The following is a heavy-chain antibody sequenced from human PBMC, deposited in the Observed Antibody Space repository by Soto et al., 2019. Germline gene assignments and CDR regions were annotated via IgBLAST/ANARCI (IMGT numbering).Heavy chain of an antibody. CDR3: ARDNSNWYFDY. Sequence: PSQTLSLTCAISGDSVSSNSAGWNWIRQSASRGLEWLGRTYYRSTWYNDYAVSVKSRININPDTSKNEFSLQLNSVTPVDTAVYYCARDNSNWYFDYWGQGALVTVSS. V-gene: IGHV6-1*01. J-gene: IGHJ4*02. CDR1: GDSVSSNSAG. D-gene: IGHD6-13*01. CDR2: TYYRSTWYN.